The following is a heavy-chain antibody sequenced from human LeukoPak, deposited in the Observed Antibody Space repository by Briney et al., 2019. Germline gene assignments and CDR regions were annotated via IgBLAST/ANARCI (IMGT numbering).Heavy chain of an antibody. CDR3: TKPNESYCSGGSCFGY. D-gene: IGHD2-15*01. V-gene: IGHV3-30*02. J-gene: IGHJ4*02. CDR2: IRYDGSNK. Sequence: PGGSLRLSCAASGFTFSSYGMHWVRQAPGKGLEWVAFIRYDGSNKYYADSVKGRFTISRDNSKNTLYLQMNSLRAEDTAVYYCTKPNESYCSGGSCFGYWGQGTLVTVSS. CDR1: GFTFSSYG.